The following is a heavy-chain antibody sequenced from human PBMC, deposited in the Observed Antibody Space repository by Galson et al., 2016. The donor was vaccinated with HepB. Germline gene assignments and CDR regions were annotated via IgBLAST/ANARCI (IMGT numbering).Heavy chain of an antibody. V-gene: IGHV1-46*01. CDR1: GYTFPSYY. D-gene: IGHD2-2*01. J-gene: IGHJ4*02. CDR3: ARNAMYCSSTSCSTYYFDY. Sequence: SVKVSCKASGYTFPSYYMHWVRQAPGQGLEWMGIINPSGGSTSYAQKFQGRVTMTRDTSTSTVYMELSSLRSEDTAVYYCARNAMYCSSTSCSTYYFDYWGQGTLVTVSS. CDR2: INPSGGST.